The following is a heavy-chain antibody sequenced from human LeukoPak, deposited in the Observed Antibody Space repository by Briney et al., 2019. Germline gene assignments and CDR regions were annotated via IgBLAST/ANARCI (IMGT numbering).Heavy chain of an antibody. D-gene: IGHD6-13*01. CDR3: ASLVAGSWFDY. CDR2: IYYSGST. V-gene: IGHV4-39*01. CDR1: GGSISSSSYY. Sequence: PSETLSLTCTVSGGSISSSSYYWGWIRQPPGKGLEWIGSIYYSGSTYYNPSLKSRVTISVDTSKNQFSLKLSSVTAADTAVYYCASLVAGSWFDYWGQGTLVTVSS. J-gene: IGHJ4*02.